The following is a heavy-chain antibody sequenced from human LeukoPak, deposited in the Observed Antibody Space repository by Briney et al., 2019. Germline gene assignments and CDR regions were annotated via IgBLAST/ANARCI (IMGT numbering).Heavy chain of an antibody. CDR1: GGTFSSYA. J-gene: IGHJ4*02. V-gene: IGHV1-18*01. D-gene: IGHD1-7*01. CDR3: ARGWNYGSPTHYYFDY. Sequence: ASVKVSCKASGGTFSSYAISWVRQAPGQGLEWMGWISGYNGNTNYAQNLQGRVTITTDTSTTTAYMELRSLRSDDTAVYYCARGWNYGSPTHYYFDYWGQGTLVTVSS. CDR2: ISGYNGNT.